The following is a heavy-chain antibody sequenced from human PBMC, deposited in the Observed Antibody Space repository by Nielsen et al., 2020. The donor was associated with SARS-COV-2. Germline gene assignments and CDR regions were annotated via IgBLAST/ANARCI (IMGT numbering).Heavy chain of an antibody. CDR2: IDPSDSYT. J-gene: IGHJ4*02. V-gene: IGHV5-10-1*01. CDR1: GYSFTNYW. Sequence: KVSCKGSGYSFTNYWISWVRQMPGKGLEWMGRIDPSDSYTNYSPSFEGHVTISAGKSSSTAYLQWSSLKASDTAIYYCARHPYEGSSWLFDYWGQGSLVTVSS. CDR3: ARHPYEGSSWLFDY. D-gene: IGHD6-13*01.